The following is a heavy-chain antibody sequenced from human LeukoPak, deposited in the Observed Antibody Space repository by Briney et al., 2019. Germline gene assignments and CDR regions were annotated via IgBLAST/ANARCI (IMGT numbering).Heavy chain of an antibody. CDR2: IYYSGST. V-gene: IGHV4-31*03. Sequence: SETLSLTCTVSDGSVSSGGYYWSWIRQHPGKGLEWIGYIYYSGSTYYNPSLKSRVTISVDTSKNQFSLKLSSVTAADTAVYYCARDCSSTSCYLLGNYYYGMDVWGQGTTVTVSS. CDR1: DGSVSSGGYY. CDR3: ARDCSSTSCYLLGNYYYGMDV. J-gene: IGHJ6*02. D-gene: IGHD2-2*01.